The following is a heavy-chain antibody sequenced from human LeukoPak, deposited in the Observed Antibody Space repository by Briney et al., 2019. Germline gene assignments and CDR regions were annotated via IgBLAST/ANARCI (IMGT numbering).Heavy chain of an antibody. CDR3: VKISSVTGGDC. CDR1: GFTFSAYA. D-gene: IGHD1-1*01. V-gene: IGHV3-64D*09. CDR2: ISNNGGSS. J-gene: IGHJ4*02. Sequence: GGSLRLSCSASGFTFSAYAMYWVRQAPGKGLEYVSGISNNGGSSFYADSVKGRFTISRDNSKNTLYLQMSGLRAEDTAVYYCVKISSVTGGDCWGQGTRLAVSS.